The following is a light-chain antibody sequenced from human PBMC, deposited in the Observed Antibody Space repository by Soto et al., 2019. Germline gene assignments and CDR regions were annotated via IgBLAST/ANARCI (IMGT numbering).Light chain of an antibody. CDR3: SLYTSSSTIPYV. Sequence: QSALTQPASVSGSPGQSITVSCTGTSSDVGGYKHVSWYQQHPDKAPKLIIYDVSNRPSGVSNRFSGSKSGNTASLTISGLQAEDEADYYCSLYTSSSTIPYVFGSGTKVTVL. V-gene: IGLV2-14*01. CDR2: DVS. J-gene: IGLJ1*01. CDR1: SSDVGGYKH.